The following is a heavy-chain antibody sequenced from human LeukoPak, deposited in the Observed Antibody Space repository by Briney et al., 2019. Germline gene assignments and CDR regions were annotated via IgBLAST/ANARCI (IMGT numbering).Heavy chain of an antibody. CDR3: ASREMYYDFWSGFSNFDY. J-gene: IGHJ4*02. CDR2: IYYSGST. D-gene: IGHD3-3*01. Sequence: SETLSLTCTVSGGSISSYYWSWIRQPPGKGLEWIGYIYYSGSTNYNPSLKSRVTISVDTSKNQFSLKLSSVTAADTAMYYCASREMYYDFWSGFSNFDYWGQGTLVTVSS. CDR1: GGSISSYY. V-gene: IGHV4-59*01.